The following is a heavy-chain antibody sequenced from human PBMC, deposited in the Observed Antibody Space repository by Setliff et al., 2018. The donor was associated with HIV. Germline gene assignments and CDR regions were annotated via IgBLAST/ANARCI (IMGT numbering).Heavy chain of an antibody. CDR3: ARGPYSSSSYYYGMDV. CDR2: IIPIFGTA. D-gene: IGHD6-6*01. CDR1: GGTFSSYA. J-gene: IGHJ6*02. Sequence: SLKVSCKASGGTFSSYAISWVRQAPGQGLEWMGGIIPIFGTANYAQKFQCRVTITADESTSTAYMELSSLRPEDTAVYYCARGPYSSSSYYYGMDVWGQGTTVTVSS. V-gene: IGHV1-69*13.